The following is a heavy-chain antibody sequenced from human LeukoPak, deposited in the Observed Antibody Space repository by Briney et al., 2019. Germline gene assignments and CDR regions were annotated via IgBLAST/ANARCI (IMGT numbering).Heavy chain of an antibody. V-gene: IGHV4-38-2*02. Sequence: SETLSLTCTVSGYSISSGYYWGWIRQPPGKGLEWIGSIYHSGSTYYNPSLKSRVTISVDMSKNQFSLKLSSVTAADTAVYYCAREVTMVRGVNIGGSDPWGQGTLVTVSS. CDR3: AREVTMVRGVNIGGSDP. J-gene: IGHJ5*02. CDR2: IYHSGST. D-gene: IGHD3-10*01. CDR1: GYSISSGYY.